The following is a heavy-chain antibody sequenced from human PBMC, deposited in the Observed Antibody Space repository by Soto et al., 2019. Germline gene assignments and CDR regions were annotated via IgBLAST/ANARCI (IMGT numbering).Heavy chain of an antibody. CDR3: AKAPKLLLGYCSSTSCEYFDY. CDR2: ISGSGGST. J-gene: IGHJ4*02. D-gene: IGHD2-2*01. Sequence: GGSLRLSCAASGFTFSSYAMSWFRQAPGKGLEWVSAISGSGGSTYYADSVKGRFTISRDNSKNTLYLQMNSLGAEDTAVYYCAKAPKLLLGYCSSTSCEYFDYWGQGTLVTVSS. CDR1: GFTFSSYA. V-gene: IGHV3-23*01.